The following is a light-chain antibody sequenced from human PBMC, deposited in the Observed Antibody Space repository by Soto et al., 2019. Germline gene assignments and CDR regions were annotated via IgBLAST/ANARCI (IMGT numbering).Light chain of an antibody. CDR1: QSVRSW. V-gene: IGKV1-5*01. Sequence: IQLTQSPSSLSESVGDTVTITCRASQSVRSWLAWYQQKPGRAPKLLIYFASNSEGGVPSRFSGSGSETEYTLTISSLQPDDFATYYCQQYNSHSLYSFGQGTK. CDR2: FAS. CDR3: QQYNSHSLYS. J-gene: IGKJ2*03.